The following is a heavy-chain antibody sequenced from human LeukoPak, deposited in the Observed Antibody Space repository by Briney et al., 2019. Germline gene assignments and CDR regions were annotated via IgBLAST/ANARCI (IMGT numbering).Heavy chain of an antibody. D-gene: IGHD5-12*01. CDR2: LSGSGGST. CDR1: GFTFTSYA. Sequence: GGSLRLSCAASGFTFTSYAMSWVRQAPGKGLEWVSGLSGSGGSTYYADSVKGRFTISRDNSENTMHLQMNNLRAEDTAVYYCAGYGGYSFWGQGTLVTVSS. J-gene: IGHJ4*02. CDR3: AGYGGYSF. V-gene: IGHV3-23*01.